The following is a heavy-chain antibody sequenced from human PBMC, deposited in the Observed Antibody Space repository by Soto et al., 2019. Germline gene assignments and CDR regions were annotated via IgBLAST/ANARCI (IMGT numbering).Heavy chain of an antibody. CDR1: GFTFSSYA. CDR2: PNPSGGGT. V-gene: IGHV3-23*01. D-gene: IGHD3-16*02. J-gene: IGHJ2*01. Sequence: EVQLLESGGGLVQPGGSLRLSCAAYGFTFSSYAMRWVRQAPGTGLEWVSAPNPSGGGTFSAESVRGRFTISRDTSKNTLYLQMNSLRAEDTALYYCVTDRYTVVTPNWYFDLWGRGTLVTVSS. CDR3: VTDRYTVVTPNWYFDL.